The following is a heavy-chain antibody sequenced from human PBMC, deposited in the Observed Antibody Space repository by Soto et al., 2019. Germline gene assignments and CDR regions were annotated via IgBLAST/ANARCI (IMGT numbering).Heavy chain of an antibody. J-gene: IGHJ6*02. D-gene: IGHD4-17*01. CDR1: GFSFSDYF. Sequence: ASVKVSCKASGFSFSDYFMHWVRQAPGQGLEWMGIINPSGDSRNYAQKFQGRVTITRDTSTSTVYMDLSSLRYEDTAVYYCARGEVTTTGYYYYYYGMDVWGQGTTVTVSS. CDR2: INPSGDSR. CDR3: ARGEVTTTGYYYYYYGMDV. V-gene: IGHV1-46*01.